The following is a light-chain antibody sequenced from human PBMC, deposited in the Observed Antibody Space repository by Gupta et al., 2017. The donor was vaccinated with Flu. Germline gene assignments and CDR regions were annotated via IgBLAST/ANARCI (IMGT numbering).Light chain of an antibody. CDR2: KVS. CDR1: QSLEYSDGNTH. CDR3: MQGTHWPPKT. Sequence: DVVMTQSPLSLPVPLGQPASIACRSSQSLEYSDGNTHLNWFQQRPGQSPRRLIGKVSNRDSGVPDRLSGSGSGTDFTLKISRVEAEDVGVYSCMQGTHWPPKTFGQGTKVEIK. J-gene: IGKJ1*01. V-gene: IGKV2-30*01.